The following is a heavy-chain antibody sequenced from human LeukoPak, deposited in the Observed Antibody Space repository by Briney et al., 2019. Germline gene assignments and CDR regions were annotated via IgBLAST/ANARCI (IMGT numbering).Heavy chain of an antibody. CDR3: ASRSRLELLNHYYYYGMDV. J-gene: IGHJ6*02. V-gene: IGHV1-2*02. Sequence: ASVKVSCKSSGYTFTGYYMHWVRQAPGQGLEWMGWINPNSGGTNYAQKFQGRVTMTRDTSISTAYMELSRLRSDDTAVYYCASRSRLELLNHYYYYGMDVWGQGTTVTVSS. CDR1: GYTFTGYY. D-gene: IGHD2-15*01. CDR2: INPNSGGT.